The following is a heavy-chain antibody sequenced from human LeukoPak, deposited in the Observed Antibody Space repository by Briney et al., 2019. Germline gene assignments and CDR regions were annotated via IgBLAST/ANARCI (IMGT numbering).Heavy chain of an antibody. CDR3: AKASTAFDDYGDYHDY. CDR2: ISYDGSNK. Sequence: GGSLRLSCKVSGFTFDDYAMHWVRQVPGKGLEWVAVISYDGSNKYYADSVKGRFTISRDNSKNTLYLQMNSLRAENTAVYYCAKASTAFDDYGDYHDYWGQGTLVTVSS. V-gene: IGHV3-30*18. D-gene: IGHD4-17*01. CDR1: GFTFDDYA. J-gene: IGHJ4*02.